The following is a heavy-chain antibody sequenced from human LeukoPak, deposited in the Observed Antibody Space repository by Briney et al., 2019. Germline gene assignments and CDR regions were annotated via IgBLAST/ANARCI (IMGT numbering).Heavy chain of an antibody. Sequence: GGSLRLSCAASGYTFTGYYMHWVRQAPGQGLEWMGWINPNSGGTNYAQKFQGWVTMTRDTSISTAYMELSRLRSDDTAVYYCARASYDILTGSMDYYGMDVWGQGTTVTVSS. D-gene: IGHD3-9*01. CDR3: ARASYDILTGSMDYYGMDV. CDR2: INPNSGGT. V-gene: IGHV1-2*04. CDR1: GYTFTGYY. J-gene: IGHJ6*02.